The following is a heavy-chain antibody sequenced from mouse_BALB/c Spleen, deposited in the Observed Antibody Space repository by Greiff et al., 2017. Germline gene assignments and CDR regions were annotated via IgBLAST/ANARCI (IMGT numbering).Heavy chain of an antibody. Sequence: EVQGVESGGGLVQPGGSRKLSCAASGFTFSSYGMSWVRQTPDKRLEWVATISSGGSYTYYPDSVKGRFTISRDNAKNTLYLQMSSLKSEDTAMYYCARQGYDDYWYFDVWGAGTTVTVSS. CDR3: ARQGYDDYWYFDV. D-gene: IGHD2-14*01. V-gene: IGHV5-6*01. CDR1: GFTFSSYG. J-gene: IGHJ1*01. CDR2: ISSGGSYT.